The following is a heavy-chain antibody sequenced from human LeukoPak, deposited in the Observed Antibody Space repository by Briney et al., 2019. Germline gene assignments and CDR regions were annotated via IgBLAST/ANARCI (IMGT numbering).Heavy chain of an antibody. CDR2: IYTSGST. Sequence: SETLSLTCTVSGGSISSGSYYWSWIRQPAGKGLEWIGRIYTSGSTNYNPSLKSRVTISVDTSKNQFSLKLSSVTAADTAVYYCARGRFLEWLAGPDNWFDPWGQGTLVTVSS. D-gene: IGHD3-3*01. CDR3: ARGRFLEWLAGPDNWFDP. J-gene: IGHJ5*02. V-gene: IGHV4-61*02. CDR1: GGSISSGSYY.